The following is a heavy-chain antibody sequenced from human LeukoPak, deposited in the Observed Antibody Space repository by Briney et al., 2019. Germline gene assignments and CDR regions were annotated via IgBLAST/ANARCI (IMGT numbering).Heavy chain of an antibody. J-gene: IGHJ4*02. D-gene: IGHD4-17*01. CDR2: IRSNDNCYAT. CDR1: GFTFSGSA. V-gene: IGHV3-73*01. CDR3: AVTLVDY. Sequence: GGSLRLFCAASGFTFSGSAMHWVRQASGKGREGGGRIRSNDNCYATAYVASVKGRFTISRDDSKNTAYLQMNSLKTEDTAVYYCAVTLVDYWGQGTLVTVSS.